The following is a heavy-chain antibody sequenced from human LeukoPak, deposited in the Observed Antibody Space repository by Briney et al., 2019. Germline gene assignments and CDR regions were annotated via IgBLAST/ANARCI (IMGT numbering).Heavy chain of an antibody. J-gene: IGHJ4*01. V-gene: IGHV4-39*01. D-gene: IGHD3-3*01. CDR2: IYYSGST. Sequence: SETLSLTCTVSGGSISSSSYYWGWIRQPPGKGLEWIGSIYYSGSTYYNPSLKSRVTISVDTSKNQFSLKLSSVTAADTAGYYCARGSGVVPHLFEYWGQGNLVHVSS. CDR1: GGSISSSSYY. CDR3: ARGSGVVPHLFEY.